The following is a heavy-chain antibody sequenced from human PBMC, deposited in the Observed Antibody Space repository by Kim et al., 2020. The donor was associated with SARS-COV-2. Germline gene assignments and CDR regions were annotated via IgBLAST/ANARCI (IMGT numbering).Heavy chain of an antibody. CDR3: ARDRWELLGGRYFDY. Sequence: SETLSLTCTVSGGSISSGDYYWSWIRQPPGKGLEWIGYIYYSGSTYYNPSLKSRVTISVDTSKNQFSLKLSSVTAADTAVYYCARDRWELLGGRYFDYWGQGTLVTVSS. D-gene: IGHD1-26*01. V-gene: IGHV4-30-4*01. CDR2: IYYSGST. CDR1: GGSISSGDYY. J-gene: IGHJ4*02.